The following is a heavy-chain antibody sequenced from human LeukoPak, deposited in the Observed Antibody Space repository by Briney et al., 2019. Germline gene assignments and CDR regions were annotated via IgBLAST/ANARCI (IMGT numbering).Heavy chain of an antibody. CDR3: ASNIIVVTAYFDY. CDR2: VFSSGST. V-gene: IGHV4-39*01. CDR1: GGSISSGSYY. J-gene: IGHJ4*02. Sequence: LETLSLICTVSGGSISSGSYYWGWIRQPPGKGLEWIGSVFSSGSTYYNPSLKSRVTMSVDTSKNQFSLKLTSVTAADTAVYYCASNIIVVTAYFDYWGQGTLVTVSS. D-gene: IGHD2-21*02.